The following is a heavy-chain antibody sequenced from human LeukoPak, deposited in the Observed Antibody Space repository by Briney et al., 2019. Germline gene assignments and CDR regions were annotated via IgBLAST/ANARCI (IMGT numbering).Heavy chain of an antibody. CDR2: ISGGTT. V-gene: IGHV3-49*03. CDR1: GFTFCDYL. CDR3: SRGSGWLSVY. D-gene: IGHD6-19*01. J-gene: IGHJ4*02. Sequence: GGSLRLSCTASGFTFCDYLMSWFRQAPGKGLEWISFISGGTTEYAASVKGRFTISRDDSTSIAYLQMNRLTTEDTAVYYCSRGSGWLSVYWGQGTLVTVSS.